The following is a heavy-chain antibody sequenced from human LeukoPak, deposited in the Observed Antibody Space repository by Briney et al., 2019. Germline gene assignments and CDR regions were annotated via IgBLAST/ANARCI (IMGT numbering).Heavy chain of an antibody. CDR3: AKDPKSKITIFVGWFDP. D-gene: IGHD3-3*01. Sequence: GGSLRLSCAASGFTFSSPGMSWVRQAPGKGLEWVSAISGTGGTTYYANSVKGRFTISRDNSKNTLYLQMNSLRAEDTAVYYCAKDPKSKITIFVGWFDPWGQGTLVTVSS. V-gene: IGHV3-23*01. J-gene: IGHJ5*02. CDR2: ISGTGGTT. CDR1: GFTFSSPG.